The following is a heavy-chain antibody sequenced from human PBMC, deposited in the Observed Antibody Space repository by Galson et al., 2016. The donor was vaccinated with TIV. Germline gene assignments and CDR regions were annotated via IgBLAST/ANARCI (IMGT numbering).Heavy chain of an antibody. D-gene: IGHD1-7*01. Sequence: ETLSLTCTVSGGSISSSYWSWIRQPPGKGLEWIGYIYYSGGTNYNPSLKSRVTISVDTSKNQLSLKLSSMTAADTAVYYCTREIAGTTVHSWGQGALITVSS. J-gene: IGHJ4*02. CDR3: TREIAGTTVHS. V-gene: IGHV4-59*12. CDR2: IYYSGGT. CDR1: GGSISSSY.